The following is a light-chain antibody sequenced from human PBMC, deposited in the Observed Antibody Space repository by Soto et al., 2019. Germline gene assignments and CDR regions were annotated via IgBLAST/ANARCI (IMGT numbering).Light chain of an antibody. J-gene: IGKJ1*01. CDR1: QSVRRN. Sequence: EIVMTQSPDTLSVSPGEKATLSCRASQSVRRNLAWYQQRPGQAPRLLIYGASTRATGIPARFSGSGSGTDFTLTISSLQSEDFAVSHCEHYDDWPGAVGKGTKVEIK. V-gene: IGKV3-15*01. CDR2: GAS. CDR3: EHYDDWPGA.